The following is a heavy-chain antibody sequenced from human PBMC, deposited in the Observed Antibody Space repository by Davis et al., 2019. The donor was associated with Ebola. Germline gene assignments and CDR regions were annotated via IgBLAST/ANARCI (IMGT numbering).Heavy chain of an antibody. CDR3: TRGSSSGYYSGYYGMDV. CDR2: IRSKAYGGTT. D-gene: IGHD3-22*01. V-gene: IGHV3-49*04. J-gene: IGHJ6*02. CDR1: GFTFGDYA. Sequence: GESLKISCTASGFTFGDYAMSWVRQAPGKGLEWVGFIRSKAYGGTTEYAASVKGRFTISRDDSKSIAYLQMNSLKTEDTAVYYCTRGSSSGYYSGYYGMDVWGQGTTVTVSS.